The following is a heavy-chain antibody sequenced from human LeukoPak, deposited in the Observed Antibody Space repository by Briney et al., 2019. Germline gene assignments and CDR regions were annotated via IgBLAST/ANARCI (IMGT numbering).Heavy chain of an antibody. J-gene: IGHJ4*02. CDR2: ITSSGTYT. CDR1: GFAFSTYS. CDR3: AARSFNWFPLDY. Sequence: GGSLRLSCAASGFAFSTYSMSWVRQAPGKGLEWVSSITSSGTYTYYADSVKGRFTISRGNAKNSLNLQMTSLRAEDTAVYYCAARSFNWFPLDYWGQGTRVTV. D-gene: IGHD3-9*01. V-gene: IGHV3-21*01.